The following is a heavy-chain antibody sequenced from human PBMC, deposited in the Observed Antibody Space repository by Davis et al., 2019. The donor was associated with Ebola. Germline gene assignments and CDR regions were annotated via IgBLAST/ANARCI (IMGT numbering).Heavy chain of an antibody. CDR2: INAGNGNT. CDR1: GYTFTSYA. D-gene: IGHD6-6*01. J-gene: IGHJ6*02. V-gene: IGHV1-3*01. CDR3: AGGSSKAYYYYGMDV. Sequence: AASVKVSCKASGYTFTSYAMHWVRQAPGQRLEWMGWINAGNGNTKYSQKFQGRVTITRDTSASTAYMELSSLRSEETAVYYCAGGSSKAYYYYGMDVWGQGTTVTGSS.